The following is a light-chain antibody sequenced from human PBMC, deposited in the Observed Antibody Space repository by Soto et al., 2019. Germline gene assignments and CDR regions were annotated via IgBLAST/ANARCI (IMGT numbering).Light chain of an antibody. V-gene: IGKV1-39*01. J-gene: IGKJ1*01. Sequence: DIQMTQSPSSLSASVGDRVTITCRASQSIRSHLNWYQQKSGEAPKLLIYAASSLQSGVPSRFTGSGSGTDFTLTISTLQPEDFATYYCQQSHSAPWTFGQGTEVEIK. CDR3: QQSHSAPWT. CDR2: AAS. CDR1: QSIRSH.